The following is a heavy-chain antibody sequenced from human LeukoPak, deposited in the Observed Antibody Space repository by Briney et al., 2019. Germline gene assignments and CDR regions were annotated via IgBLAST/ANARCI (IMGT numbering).Heavy chain of an antibody. CDR1: GGSFSGYY. V-gene: IGHV4-34*01. CDR2: INHGGST. D-gene: IGHD3-3*01. CDR3: ARGLGDDFWSGYYNGYYYMDV. J-gene: IGHJ6*03. Sequence: SETLSLTCAVYGGSFSGYYWSWIRQPPGKGLEWIGEINHGGSTNYNPSLKSRVTISVDTSKNQFSLKLSSVTAADTAVYYCARGLGDDFWSGYYNGYYYMDVWGKGTTVTVSS.